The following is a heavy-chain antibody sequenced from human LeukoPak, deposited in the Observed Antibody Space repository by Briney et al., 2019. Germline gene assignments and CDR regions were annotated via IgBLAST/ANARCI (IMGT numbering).Heavy chain of an antibody. J-gene: IGHJ4*02. CDR3: ARDLDSSSWAF. CDR2: ISSSSRSK. Sequence: PGGSLRLSCAASGFTFSYYSMNWVRQAPGKGLEWVSSISSSSRSKYHADSVKGRFTISRDNAKNSLYLQMNSLRAEDTAVYYCARDLDSSSWAFGGQGTLVTVSS. V-gene: IGHV3-21*01. D-gene: IGHD6-13*01. CDR1: GFTFSYYS.